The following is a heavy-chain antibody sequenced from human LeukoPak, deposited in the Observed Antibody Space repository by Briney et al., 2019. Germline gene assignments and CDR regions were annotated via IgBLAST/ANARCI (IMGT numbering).Heavy chain of an antibody. V-gene: IGHV3-30*18. CDR3: AKALPPGLFDY. Sequence: QPGGSLRLSCVASGFTFSSYGMHWVRQAPGKGLEWVAVISYDGSNKYYADSVKGRFTISRDNSKNTLYLQMNSLRAEDTAVYYCAKALPPGLFDYWGQGTLVTVSS. J-gene: IGHJ4*02. CDR2: ISYDGSNK. CDR1: GFTFSSYG. D-gene: IGHD3/OR15-3a*01.